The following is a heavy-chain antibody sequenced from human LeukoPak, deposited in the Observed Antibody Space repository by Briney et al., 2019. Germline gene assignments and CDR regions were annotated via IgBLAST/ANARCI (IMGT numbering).Heavy chain of an antibody. CDR2: IYTSGST. V-gene: IGHV4-4*07. J-gene: IGHJ2*01. CDR3: ARIHRRADSSGYYYEDWYFDL. D-gene: IGHD3-22*01. CDR1: GGSISYNY. Sequence: SETLSLTCTVSGGSISYNYWSWVRQPAGKGLEWIGRIYTSGSTNYNPSLKSRVTMSVDTSQNQFSLKLSSVTAADTAVYYCARIHRRADSSGYYYEDWYFDLWGCGTVVTVSS.